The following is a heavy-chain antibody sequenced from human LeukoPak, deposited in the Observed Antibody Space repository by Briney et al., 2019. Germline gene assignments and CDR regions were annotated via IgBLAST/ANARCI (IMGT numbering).Heavy chain of an antibody. D-gene: IGHD2-8*01. Sequence: PGGSLRLSCAASGFTFSSYWMSWVRQAPGKGLEWVANIKQDGSEKYYVDSVKGRFTISRDNAKNSLYLQMNSLRAEDTAVYYCARIAKGYCTNGVCYSFDYWGQGTLVTVSS. CDR1: GFTFSSYW. CDR2: IKQDGSEK. CDR3: ARIAKGYCTNGVCYSFDY. V-gene: IGHV3-7*01. J-gene: IGHJ4*02.